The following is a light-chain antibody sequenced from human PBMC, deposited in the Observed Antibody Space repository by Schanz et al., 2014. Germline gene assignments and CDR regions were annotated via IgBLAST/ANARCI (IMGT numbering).Light chain of an antibody. CDR1: QSISSW. V-gene: IGKV1-5*03. J-gene: IGKJ2*01. CDR3: QRET. Sequence: DIQMTQSPSTLSASVGDRVTITCRASQSISSWLAWYQQKPGKAPKLLIYKASSLESGVPSRFSGSGSGTECSLNTTSLEPDDCATYYCQRETFGQGTKLEIK. CDR2: KAS.